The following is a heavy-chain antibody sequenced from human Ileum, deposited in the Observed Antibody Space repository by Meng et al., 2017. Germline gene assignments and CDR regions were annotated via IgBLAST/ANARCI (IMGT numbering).Heavy chain of an antibody. CDR2: IYPSGST. CDR1: GGSISSGNYY. J-gene: IGHJ5*02. D-gene: IGHD6-13*01. CDR3: ARSNFKGAAVDTLGIWFGP. V-gene: IGHV4-61*02. Sequence: SETLSLTCTVSGGSISSGNYYWSWIRQPAGKGLEWIGRIYPSGSTNYNPSLKSRITMSVDTSKNQFSLKLSSVTAADTAVYYCARSNFKGAAVDTLGIWFGPWGQGTLVTVSS.